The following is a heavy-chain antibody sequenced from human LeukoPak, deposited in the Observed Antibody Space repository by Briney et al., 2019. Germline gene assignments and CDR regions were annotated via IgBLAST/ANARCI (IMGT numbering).Heavy chain of an antibody. Sequence: GGSLRLSCAASGFIFSSYAMSWVRQAPGKGLEWVSTINGTNDNTYYADSVKDRFTISRDNSKNTLSLQMNSLRAEDTAVYYCAKGRGTTVTSAANYWGQGTLVTVSS. D-gene: IGHD4-17*01. J-gene: IGHJ4*02. V-gene: IGHV3-23*01. CDR3: AKGRGTTVTSAANY. CDR1: GFIFSSYA. CDR2: INGTNDNT.